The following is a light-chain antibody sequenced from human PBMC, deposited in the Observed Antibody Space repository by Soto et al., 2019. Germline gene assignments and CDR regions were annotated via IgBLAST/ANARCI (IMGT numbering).Light chain of an antibody. CDR2: EGT. CDR1: NSDVGIYNL. V-gene: IGLV2-14*02. Sequence: QSALTQPASVSGSPGQSITVSCTGINSDVGIYNLVSWYQHHPGKAPKLVIYEGTKRPSGVSDRFSGSKSGNSASLSISGLQPEDEASYFCGSYTSATTWVFGGGTKLTVL. CDR3: GSYTSATTWV. J-gene: IGLJ3*02.